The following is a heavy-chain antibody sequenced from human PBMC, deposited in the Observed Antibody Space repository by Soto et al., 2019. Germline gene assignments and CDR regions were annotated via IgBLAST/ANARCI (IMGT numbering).Heavy chain of an antibody. CDR1: GGSFSGYY. J-gene: IGHJ6*02. D-gene: IGHD5-12*01. CDR3: ARGRGGYSGYDPLYYYYGMDV. CDR2: INHSGST. Sequence: PSETLSLTCAVYGGSFSGYYWSWIRQPPGKGLEWIGEINHSGSTNYNPSLKSRVTISVDTSKNQFSLKLSSVTAADTAVYYCARGRGGYSGYDPLYYYYGMDVWGQGTTVTVSS. V-gene: IGHV4-34*01.